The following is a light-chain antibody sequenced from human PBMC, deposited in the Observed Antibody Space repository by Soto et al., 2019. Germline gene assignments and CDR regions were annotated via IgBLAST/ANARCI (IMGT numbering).Light chain of an antibody. CDR2: GAS. J-gene: IGKJ4*01. Sequence: EIVLTQSPGTLSLSPGERATLSFRTSQSVSSSYLAWYQQKPGQAPRLLIYGASSRATGVPDRFSGSGSGTDFTLTISKLEPEDFALYYCQQYGSSPPLTFGGGTKVDIK. V-gene: IGKV3-20*01. CDR3: QQYGSSPPLT. CDR1: QSVSSSY.